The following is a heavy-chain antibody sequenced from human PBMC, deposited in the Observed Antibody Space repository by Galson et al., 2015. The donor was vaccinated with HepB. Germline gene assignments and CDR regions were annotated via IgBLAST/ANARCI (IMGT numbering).Heavy chain of an antibody. D-gene: IGHD6-19*01. Sequence: SLRLSCAASGFTFSNYAIHWVRQAPGKGLEWVAVISYDGSSKFHGDSVKGRFTISRDNSKNTLYLQMNSLSAEDAAVYYCAKSHSREWSPRYYFSYGMDVWGQGTTVTVSS. CDR2: ISYDGSSK. CDR1: GFTFSNYA. J-gene: IGHJ6*02. V-gene: IGHV3-30*18. CDR3: AKSHSREWSPRYYFSYGMDV.